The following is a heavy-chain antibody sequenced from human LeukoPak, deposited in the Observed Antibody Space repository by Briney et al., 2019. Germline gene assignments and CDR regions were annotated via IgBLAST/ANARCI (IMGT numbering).Heavy chain of an antibody. CDR1: GFTFSSYA. CDR2: ISYDGSNK. CDR3: ARAGGSYGDYLWDY. V-gene: IGHV3-30-3*01. Sequence: GGSLRLSCAASGFTFSSYAMHWVRQAPGKGLEWVAVISYDGSNKYYADSVKGRFTISRDNSKNTLYLQMNSLRAEDTAVYYCARAGGSYGDYLWDYWGQGTLVTVSS. J-gene: IGHJ4*02. D-gene: IGHD4-17*01.